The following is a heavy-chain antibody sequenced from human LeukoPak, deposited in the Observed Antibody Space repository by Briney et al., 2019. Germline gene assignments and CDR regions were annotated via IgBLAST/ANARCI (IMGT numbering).Heavy chain of an antibody. CDR1: GFTFSSYV. D-gene: IGHD4-23*01. Sequence: GGSLRLSCAASGFTFSSYVMHWVRQAPGKGLEWVSYISSSDSTIYYADSVKGRFTISRDNAKNSLYLQMNSLRAEDTAVYYCARDYGGSSPFDYWGQGTLVTVSS. CDR2: ISSSDSTI. J-gene: IGHJ4*02. CDR3: ARDYGGSSPFDY. V-gene: IGHV3-48*03.